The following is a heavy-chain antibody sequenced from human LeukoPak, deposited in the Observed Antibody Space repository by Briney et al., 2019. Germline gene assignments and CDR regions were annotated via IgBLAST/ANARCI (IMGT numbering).Heavy chain of an antibody. CDR1: GFTFSIYW. V-gene: IGHV3-7*02. D-gene: IGHD5-18*01. J-gene: IGHJ5*02. CDR2: IEQDGSDK. Sequence: GGSLRLSCAASGFTFSIYWMSWVRQAPGKGLEWVANIEQDGSDKYYVDSVKGRFTISRDNAKNSLSLQMNSLRAEDTAVYYCARGGTAMSLNWFDPWGQGTLVTVSS. CDR3: ARGGTAMSLNWFDP.